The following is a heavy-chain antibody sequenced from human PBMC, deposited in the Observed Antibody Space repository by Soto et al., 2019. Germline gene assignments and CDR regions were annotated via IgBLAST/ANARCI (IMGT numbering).Heavy chain of an antibody. J-gene: IGHJ6*02. D-gene: IGHD2-15*01. CDR3: ARERIGRLDAMDV. V-gene: IGHV3-9*01. CDR1: GFKFDDYA. CDR2: INWSGEMI. Sequence: EVQLVESGGAMVHPGGSLRLSCVASGFKFDDYAIYWVRQVAGKGLEWVSAINWSGEMIDYADSVKGRSTISRDNAKNYVSLQISILRREDGALYDCARERIGRLDAMDVWGQGMTVAVSS.